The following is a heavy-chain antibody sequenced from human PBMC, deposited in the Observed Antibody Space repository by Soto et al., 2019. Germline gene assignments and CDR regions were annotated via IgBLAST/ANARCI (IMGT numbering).Heavy chain of an antibody. CDR3: ARAGATAMVDFDY. Sequence: ASVKVSCKASGYTFTGYYMHWVRQAPGQGLEWMGWINPNSGGTNYAQKFQGWVTMTRDTSISTAYMELSRLRSDDTAVYYCARAGATAMVDFDYWGQGTLVTVSS. CDR2: INPNSGGT. CDR1: GYTFTGYY. D-gene: IGHD5-18*01. J-gene: IGHJ4*02. V-gene: IGHV1-2*04.